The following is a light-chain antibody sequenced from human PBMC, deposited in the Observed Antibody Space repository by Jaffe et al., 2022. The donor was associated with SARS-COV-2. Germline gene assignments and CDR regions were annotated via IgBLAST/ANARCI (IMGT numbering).Light chain of an antibody. CDR1: SSDVGSYNL. Sequence: QSALTQPASVSGSPGQSITISCTGTSSDVGSYNLVSWYQQHPGKAPKLMIYEGSKRPSGVSNRFSGSKSGNTASLTISGLQAEDEADYYCCSYAGSSTRWFGGGTKLTVL. CDR3: CSYAGSSTRW. V-gene: IGLV2-23*01. J-gene: IGLJ3*02. CDR2: EGS.